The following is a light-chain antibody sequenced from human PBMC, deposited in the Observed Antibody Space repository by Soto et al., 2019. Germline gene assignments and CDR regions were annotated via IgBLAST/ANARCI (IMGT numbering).Light chain of an antibody. CDR1: QSISSW. Sequence: DIQMTQSPSTVSASVGDRVTITCRASQSISSWLAWYQQKPGKAPKLLIYKASSLESGVPSRFSGSGSGTEFTLTISSLQPDDFATYYCQQYDNLPLTFGGGTKVDIK. J-gene: IGKJ4*01. CDR2: KAS. CDR3: QQYDNLPLT. V-gene: IGKV1-5*03.